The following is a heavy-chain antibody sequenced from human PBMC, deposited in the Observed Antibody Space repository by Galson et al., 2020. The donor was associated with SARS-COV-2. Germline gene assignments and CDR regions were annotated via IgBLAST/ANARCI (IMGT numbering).Heavy chain of an antibody. V-gene: IGHV4-34*01. CDR1: GGSFSGYY. Sequence: ASETLSLTCAVYGGSFSGYYWSWIRQPPGKGLEWIGEINHSGRTNYNPSLKSRVTISVDTSKNQFSLKLSSVTAADTAVYYCARGRVWFGELLGDYYYYGMDVWGQGTTVTVSS. CDR2: INHSGRT. D-gene: IGHD3-10*01. CDR3: ARGRVWFGELLGDYYYYGMDV. J-gene: IGHJ6*02.